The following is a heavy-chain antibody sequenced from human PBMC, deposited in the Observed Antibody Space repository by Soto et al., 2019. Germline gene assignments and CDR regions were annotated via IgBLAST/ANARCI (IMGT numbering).Heavy chain of an antibody. Sequence: SETLSLTCTVSGGSISSGGYYWIWIRQHPGKGLEWIGYIYYSGSTYYNPSLKSRVTISVDTSKNQFSLKLSSVTAADTAVYYCARVRGAIFDYWGQGTLVTVSS. J-gene: IGHJ4*02. V-gene: IGHV4-31*03. CDR1: GGSISSGGYY. CDR2: IYYSGST. CDR3: ARVRGAIFDY. D-gene: IGHD3-10*01.